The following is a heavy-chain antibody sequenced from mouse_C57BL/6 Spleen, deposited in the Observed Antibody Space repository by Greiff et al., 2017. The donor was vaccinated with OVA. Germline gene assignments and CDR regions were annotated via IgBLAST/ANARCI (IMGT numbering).Heavy chain of an antibody. CDR2: IWSDGST. Sequence: VQLQQSGPGLVAPSQSLSITCTVSGFSLTSYGVHWVRQPPGKGLEWLVVIWSDGSTTYNSALKSRLSISKDNSKSQVFLKMNSLQTDDTAMYYCAAGGNYYYYAMDYWGQGTSVTVSS. J-gene: IGHJ4*01. D-gene: IGHD2-1*01. CDR3: AAGGNYYYYAMDY. CDR1: GFSLTSYG. V-gene: IGHV2-6*03.